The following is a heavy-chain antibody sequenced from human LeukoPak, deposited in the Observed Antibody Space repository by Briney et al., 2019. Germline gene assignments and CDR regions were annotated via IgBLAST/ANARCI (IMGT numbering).Heavy chain of an antibody. Sequence: ASVKVSCXVSGYTLTELSMHWVRQAHGKGLEWMGGFDPEDGETIYAQKFQGRVTMTEDTSTDTAYMELSSLRSEDTAVYYCATLAFSGIAAAGTDFQHWGQGTLVTVSS. CDR3: ATLAFSGIAAAGTDFQH. V-gene: IGHV1-24*01. J-gene: IGHJ1*01. D-gene: IGHD6-13*01. CDR2: FDPEDGET. CDR1: GYTLTELS.